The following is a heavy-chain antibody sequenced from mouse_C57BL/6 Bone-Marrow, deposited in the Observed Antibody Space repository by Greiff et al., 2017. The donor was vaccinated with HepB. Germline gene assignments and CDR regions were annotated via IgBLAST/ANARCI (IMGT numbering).Heavy chain of an antibody. V-gene: IGHV1-55*01. J-gene: IGHJ1*03. D-gene: IGHD2-1*01. CDR3: ARGDYSYGNYGGWYFDV. CDR2: IYPGSGST. Sequence: VQLQQPGAELVKPGASVKMSCKASGYTFTSYWISWVKQRPGQGLEWIGDIYPGSGSTNYNEKFKSKATLTVDTSSSTAYMQLSSLTSEDSAVYYCARGDYSYGNYGGWYFDVWGTGTTVTVSS. CDR1: GYTFTSYW.